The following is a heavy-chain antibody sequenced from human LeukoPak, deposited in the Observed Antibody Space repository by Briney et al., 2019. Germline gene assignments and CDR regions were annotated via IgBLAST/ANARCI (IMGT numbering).Heavy chain of an antibody. D-gene: IGHD2-15*01. V-gene: IGHV4-30-2*01. CDR2: IYHSGST. J-gene: IGHJ3*02. Sequence: SETLSLTCAVSGGSISSGGYSWSWIRQPPGKGPEWIGYIYHSGSTYYNPSLKSRVTISVDRSKNQFSLKLSSVTAADTAVYYCARGILVDAFDIWGQGTMVTVSS. CDR1: GGSISSGGYS. CDR3: ARGILVDAFDI.